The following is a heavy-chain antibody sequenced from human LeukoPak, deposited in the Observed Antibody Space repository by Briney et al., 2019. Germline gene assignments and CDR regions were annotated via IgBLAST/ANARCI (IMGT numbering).Heavy chain of an antibody. J-gene: IGHJ4*02. CDR2: IKSESDGGTT. CDR3: TTHESN. V-gene: IGHV3-15*01. CDR1: GFTFNIYA. Sequence: KSGGSLRLSCAASGFTFNIYAMSWVRQAPGKGLEWVGRIKSESDGGTTDYAAPVEGRFSISRDDSQDTLYLQMNSLKTEDTAVYYCTTHESNWGQGTLVTVSS.